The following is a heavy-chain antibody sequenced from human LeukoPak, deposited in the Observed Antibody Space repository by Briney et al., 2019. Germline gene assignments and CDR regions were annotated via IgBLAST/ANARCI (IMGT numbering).Heavy chain of an antibody. CDR1: GFTFSSYE. J-gene: IGHJ6*04. D-gene: IGHD6-19*01. CDR2: ISSSSDYI. V-gene: IGHV3-21*01. Sequence: GGSLRLSCAASGFTFSSYEMNWVRQAPGKGLEWVSSISSSSDYIYYADSVKGQFTISRDNAKNSLYLQMKSLRVEDTAVYYCARGGSSGWYVDVWGKGTTVTVSS. CDR3: ARGGSSGWYVDV.